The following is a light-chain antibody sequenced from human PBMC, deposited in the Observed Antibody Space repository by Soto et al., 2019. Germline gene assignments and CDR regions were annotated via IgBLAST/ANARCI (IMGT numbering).Light chain of an antibody. CDR3: QQYNSYSYT. V-gene: IGKV1-5*03. J-gene: IGKJ2*01. CDR2: KAS. CDR1: QSISSY. Sequence: DIQMTQSPSTLSASVGDRVTIACRASQSISSYLAGYQQKAGKAPNLLIYKASNLASGVPSRFTGGGSGTDFTLTITNLQPDDSATYSCQQYNSYSYTFGQGIKMEIK.